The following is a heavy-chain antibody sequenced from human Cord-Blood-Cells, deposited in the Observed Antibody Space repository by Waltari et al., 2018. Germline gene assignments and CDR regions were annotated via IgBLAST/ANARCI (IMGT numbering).Heavy chain of an antibody. J-gene: IGHJ4*02. Sequence: EVQLLESGGGLVQHGGSLRLSCAASGFTFSRYAMSWVRQAPGKGLEWVSAISGSGGSTYYADSVKGRFTISRDNSKNTLYLQMNSLRAEDTAVYYCAKDPGLRFLEWLLDYWGQGTLVTVSS. V-gene: IGHV3-23*01. CDR1: GFTFSRYA. CDR3: AKDPGLRFLEWLLDY. D-gene: IGHD3-3*01. CDR2: ISGSGGST.